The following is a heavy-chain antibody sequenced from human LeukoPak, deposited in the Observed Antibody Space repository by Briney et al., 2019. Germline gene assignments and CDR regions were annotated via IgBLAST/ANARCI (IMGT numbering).Heavy chain of an antibody. CDR3: ARITYYYDSSGYLDY. V-gene: IGHV3-21*01. D-gene: IGHD3-22*01. J-gene: IGHJ4*02. Sequence: GGSLRLSCAASGFTFSSYSMNWVRQAPGKGLEWVSSISSSSSYIYYADSVKGRFTISRDNAKNSLYLRMNSLRAEDTAVYYCARITYYYDSSGYLDYWGQGTLVTVSS. CDR1: GFTFSSYS. CDR2: ISSSSSYI.